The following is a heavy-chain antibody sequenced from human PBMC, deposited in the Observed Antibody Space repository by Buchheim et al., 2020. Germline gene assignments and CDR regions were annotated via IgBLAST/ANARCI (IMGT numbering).Heavy chain of an antibody. CDR3: AKDREMTVSLPYYYYGMDV. D-gene: IGHD4-11*01. V-gene: IGHV3-23*01. CDR2: ISGSGAGT. J-gene: IGHJ6*02. Sequence: EVQLLESGGGLVQPGGSPRLSCAASGFTFSSYPMSWVRQAPGKGLEWVSAISGSGAGTSYADSVKGRFTMSRDNSKNTLYLQMNSLRAEDTAVYYCAKDREMTVSLPYYYYGMDVWGQGTT. CDR1: GFTFSSYP.